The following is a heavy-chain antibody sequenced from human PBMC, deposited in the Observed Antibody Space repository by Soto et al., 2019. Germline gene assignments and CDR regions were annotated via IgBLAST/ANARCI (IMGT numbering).Heavy chain of an antibody. CDR1: GASASSGSYY. CDR3: ARESPNWFDP. J-gene: IGHJ5*02. Sequence: ETLSLTCTVSGASASSGSYYWSWIRQPPGKGLEWIGYIYYSWSTNYNPSLKSRVTISVDTSKNQFSLKLSSVTAADTAVYYCARESPNWFDPWGQGTLVTVSS. CDR2: IYYSWST. V-gene: IGHV4-61*01.